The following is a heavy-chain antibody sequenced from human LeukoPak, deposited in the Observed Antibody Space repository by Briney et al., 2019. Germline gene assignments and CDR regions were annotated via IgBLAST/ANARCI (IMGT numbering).Heavy chain of an antibody. Sequence: GGSLRLSCAASGFTFSSYWMHWVRQAPGKGLVWVSCVNTDGRTTNYADSVRGRFTISRDNAENTLYLQMNSLRVEDTAVYYCSMDLSGAHDYWGQGSVVTVSS. J-gene: IGHJ4*02. D-gene: IGHD2-2*03. CDR1: GFTFSSYW. CDR2: VNTDGRTT. V-gene: IGHV3-74*01. CDR3: SMDLSGAHDY.